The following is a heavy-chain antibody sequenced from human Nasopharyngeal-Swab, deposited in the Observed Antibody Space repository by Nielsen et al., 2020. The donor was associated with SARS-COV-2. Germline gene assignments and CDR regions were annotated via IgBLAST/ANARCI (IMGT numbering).Heavy chain of an antibody. CDR3: KVEVVPAAMSTLYYYYGMDV. D-gene: IGHD2-2*01. CDR2: IKSKTDGGTT. J-gene: IGHJ6*02. Sequence: GGSLRLSCAASGFTFSNAWMSWVRQAPGKGLEWVGRIKSKTDGGTTGYAAPVKGRFTISRDDSKNTLYLQMNSLKTEDTAVYYCKVEVVPAAMSTLYYYYGMDVWCQGTTFTVSS. V-gene: IGHV3-15*01. CDR1: GFTFSNAW.